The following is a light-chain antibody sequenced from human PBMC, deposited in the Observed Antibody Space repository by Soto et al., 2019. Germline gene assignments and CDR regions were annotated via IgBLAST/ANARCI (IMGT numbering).Light chain of an antibody. CDR1: QSVTNS. J-gene: IGKJ2*01. Sequence: VLTQSPATLSVSPGERATLSCRASQSVTNSIAWYQQKPGQAPRLLIYDAYTRATGIPARFSGSGYGTEFTLTISSLQSEDSAFYYCHQHNNWPYTFGRGTMLEIK. CDR3: HQHNNWPYT. V-gene: IGKV3-15*01. CDR2: DAY.